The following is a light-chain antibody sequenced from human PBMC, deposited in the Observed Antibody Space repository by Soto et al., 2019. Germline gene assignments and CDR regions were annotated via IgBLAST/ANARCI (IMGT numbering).Light chain of an antibody. CDR3: QQYGSSPVT. J-gene: IGKJ4*01. CDR1: LSVSSDY. CDR2: GAS. Sequence: EIVLTQSPGTMSFSPGERATLSCRASLSVSSDYLAWYQQKPGQAPRLLIYGASSRATGIPDRFSGMGSGRDVTLIISRLEHEDFAVDSCQQYGSSPVTFDGRTKVEIK. V-gene: IGKV3-20*01.